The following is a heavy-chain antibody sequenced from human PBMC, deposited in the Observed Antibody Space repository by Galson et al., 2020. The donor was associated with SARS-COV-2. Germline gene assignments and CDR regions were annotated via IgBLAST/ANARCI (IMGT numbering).Heavy chain of an antibody. D-gene: IGHD3-10*02. Sequence: GESLKISCVASGFTLSRYGMSWVRQAPGQGLDWVATTSATTYYADPVRRRFIISRDDSKNTLYLQMNGLSADDTAVYYCAKDFVQGIGYMDVWGPGTTVTVSS. CDR3: AKDFVQGIGYMDV. J-gene: IGHJ6*03. CDR1: GFTLSRYG. V-gene: IGHV3-23*01. CDR2: TSATT.